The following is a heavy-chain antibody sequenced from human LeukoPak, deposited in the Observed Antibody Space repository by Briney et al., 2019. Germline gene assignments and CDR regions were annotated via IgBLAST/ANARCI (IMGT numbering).Heavy chain of an antibody. Sequence: ASVKVSCKVSGYTLTELSMHWVRQAPGKGLEWMGGFDPGDGETIYAQKFQGRVTMTEDTSTDTAYMELSSLRSEDTAVYYCATDPEIAAAGTNWFDPWGQGTLVTVSS. J-gene: IGHJ5*02. CDR1: GYTLTELS. D-gene: IGHD6-13*01. CDR3: ATDPEIAAAGTNWFDP. CDR2: FDPGDGET. V-gene: IGHV1-24*01.